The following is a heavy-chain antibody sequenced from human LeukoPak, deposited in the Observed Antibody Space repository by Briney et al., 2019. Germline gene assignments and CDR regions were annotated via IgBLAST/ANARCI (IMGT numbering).Heavy chain of an antibody. Sequence: GRSLRPSCAASGFTFSSYGMHWVRQAPGKGLEWVAVISYDGSNKYYADSVKGRFTISRDNSKNTLYLQMNSLRAEDTAVYYCAKETLSGDSFAGGAFDIWGQGTMVTVSS. V-gene: IGHV3-30*18. D-gene: IGHD2-21*02. CDR1: GFTFSSYG. J-gene: IGHJ3*02. CDR2: ISYDGSNK. CDR3: AKETLSGDSFAGGAFDI.